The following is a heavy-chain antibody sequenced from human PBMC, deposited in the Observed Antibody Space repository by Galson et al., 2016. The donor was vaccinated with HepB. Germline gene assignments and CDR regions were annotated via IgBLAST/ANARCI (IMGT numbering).Heavy chain of an antibody. CDR2: ISWNSGSI. J-gene: IGHJ6*02. D-gene: IGHD1-26*01. V-gene: IGHV3-9*01. Sequence: SLRLSCAASGFTFEEYAMHWVRQAPGMGLEWVSGISWNSGSIVYAGSVEGRFSISRDNAKNSLYLQMNSLRLEDTALYYCVKDKWGGSTERDQYGRDVWGQGTTVTVSS. CDR1: GFTFEEYA. CDR3: VKDKWGGSTERDQYGRDV.